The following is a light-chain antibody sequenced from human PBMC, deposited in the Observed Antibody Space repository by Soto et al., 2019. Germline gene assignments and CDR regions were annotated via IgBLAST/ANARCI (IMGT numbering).Light chain of an antibody. Sequence: IVMTQSPTTLSVSPGERPTLACRASQSVNSNLAWYQQKTGQAPRILIYGASSRATGIPARFSGSGYGTEFNLTITSLQPEDFAVYYCQQYNSWPRAFGQGTKVDIK. J-gene: IGKJ1*01. CDR1: QSVNSN. V-gene: IGKV3-15*01. CDR3: QQYNSWPRA. CDR2: GAS.